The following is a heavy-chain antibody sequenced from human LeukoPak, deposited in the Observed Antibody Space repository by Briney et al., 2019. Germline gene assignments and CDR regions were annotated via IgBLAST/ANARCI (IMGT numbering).Heavy chain of an antibody. J-gene: IGHJ4*02. Sequence: GESLKISCKGSGYSFTSYWIGWVRQMPGKGLEWVGLIYPGDSKIRYSPSLQGQVTISADKSISTAYLQWSSLKASDTAMYYCARPHYGTSDYWGQGTLVTVSS. V-gene: IGHV5-51*01. D-gene: IGHD4-17*01. CDR3: ARPHYGTSDY. CDR2: IYPGDSKI. CDR1: GYSFTSYW.